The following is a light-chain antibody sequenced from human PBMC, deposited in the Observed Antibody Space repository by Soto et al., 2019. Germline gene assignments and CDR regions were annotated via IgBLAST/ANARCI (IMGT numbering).Light chain of an antibody. CDR3: NSYTSSSTPDNYV. Sequence: QSVLTQPASVSGSPGQSITISCTGTSSDVGGYNYVSWYQQHPGKAPKLMIYEVSNRPSGVSNRFSGSKSGNTASLTISGLQAEDEADYYCNSYTSSSTPDNYVFGTGTKVTVL. CDR2: EVS. J-gene: IGLJ1*01. V-gene: IGLV2-14*01. CDR1: SSDVGGYNY.